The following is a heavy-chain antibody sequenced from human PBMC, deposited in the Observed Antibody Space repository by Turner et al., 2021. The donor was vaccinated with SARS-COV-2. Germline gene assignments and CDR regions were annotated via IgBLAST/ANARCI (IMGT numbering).Heavy chain of an antibody. J-gene: IGHJ4*02. Sequence: QVQLVESGGGVVQPGRSLRLPCAASGFTFSSYGMHWVRQAPGKGLEWVAVIWYAGSYKYYADSVKGRFTISRDNSKNTLYLQMNSLRAEDTALYYCARDGGTGTTFPFFDYWGQGTLVTVSS. CDR2: IWYAGSYK. D-gene: IGHD1-7*01. CDR3: ARDGGTGTTFPFFDY. V-gene: IGHV3-33*01. CDR1: GFTFSSYG.